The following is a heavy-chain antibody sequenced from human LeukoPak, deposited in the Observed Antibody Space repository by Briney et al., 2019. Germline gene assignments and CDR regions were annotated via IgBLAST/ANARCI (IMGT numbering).Heavy chain of an antibody. CDR3: ARYIVVVPAAIRWFDP. D-gene: IGHD2-2*01. Sequence: PSETLSLTCTVSGGSISSHYWSWIRQPPGKGLEWIGYIYYSGSTNYNPSRKSRVTISVDTSKNQFFLKMSSVTAADPAVYYCARYIVVVPAAIRWFDPWGQGTLVTVSS. V-gene: IGHV4-59*11. J-gene: IGHJ5*02. CDR1: GGSISSHY. CDR2: IYYSGST.